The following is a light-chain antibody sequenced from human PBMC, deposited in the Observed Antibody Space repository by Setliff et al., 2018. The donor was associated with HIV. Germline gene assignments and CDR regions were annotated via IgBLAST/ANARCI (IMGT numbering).Light chain of an antibody. J-gene: IGLJ1*01. CDR3: CSYTGSYAFA. CDR2: DVS. V-gene: IGLV2-11*01. CDR1: SSDVGGYNY. Sequence: QSALSQPRSVSVSPGQSVTISCTGTSSDVGGYNYVSWYQQHPGKAPKLMIYDVSKRPSGVPDRFSGSKSGNTASLTISGLQAEDEADYYCCSYTGSYAFAFGTGTKVTVL.